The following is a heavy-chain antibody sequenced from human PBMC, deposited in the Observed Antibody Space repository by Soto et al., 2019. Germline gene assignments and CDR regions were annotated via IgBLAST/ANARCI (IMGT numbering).Heavy chain of an antibody. CDR2: ISAYNGNT. D-gene: IGHD6-13*01. CDR3: ARVLDQAEACYYYYYGMDV. Sequence: ASVKVSCKASGYTFTSYGISWVRQAPGQGLEWMGWISAYNGNTNYAQKLQGRVTMTTDTSTSTAYMELRSLRSEDTAVYYCARVLDQAEACYYYYYGMDVWGQGTTVTVSS. CDR1: GYTFTSYG. V-gene: IGHV1-18*01. J-gene: IGHJ6*02.